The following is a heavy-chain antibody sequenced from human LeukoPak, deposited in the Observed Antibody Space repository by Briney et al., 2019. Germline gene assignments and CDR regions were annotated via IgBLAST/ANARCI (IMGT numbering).Heavy chain of an antibody. D-gene: IGHD6-13*01. CDR3: AKVFKPNSSWYDYYYYGMDV. CDR1: GFTFSSYA. CDR2: ISGSGGST. V-gene: IGHV3-23*01. J-gene: IGHJ6*02. Sequence: QAGGSLRLSCAASGFTFSSYAMSWVRQAPGKGLEWVSAISGSGGSTYYADSVKGRFTISRDNSKNTLYLQMNSLRAEDTAVYYCAKVFKPNSSWYDYYYYGMDVWGQGTTVTVSS.